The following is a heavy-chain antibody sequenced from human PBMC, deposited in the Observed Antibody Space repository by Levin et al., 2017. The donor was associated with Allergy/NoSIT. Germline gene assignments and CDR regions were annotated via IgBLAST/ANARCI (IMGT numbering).Heavy chain of an antibody. CDR1: GASIRSSSYH. J-gene: IGHJ4*02. V-gene: IGHV4-39*01. Sequence: GSLRLSCTVSGASIRSSSYHWGWIRQPPGKGLEWIGTIYYSGRTYYNPSLKSRVTISVDTSKIQFSLTLSSVTAADTAVYYCAKIAATGSRRFDYWGRGTLVTVSS. CDR2: IYYSGRT. D-gene: IGHD6-13*01. CDR3: AKIAATGSRRFDY.